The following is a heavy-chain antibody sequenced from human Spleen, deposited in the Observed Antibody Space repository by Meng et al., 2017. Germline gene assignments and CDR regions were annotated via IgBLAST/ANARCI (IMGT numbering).Heavy chain of an antibody. CDR2: TYYRSKWYS. CDR3: ARTMSAVGENWFDP. V-gene: IGHV6-1*01. J-gene: IGHJ5*02. D-gene: IGHD6-13*01. CDR1: GDRGSNNRGS. Sequence: QVMLHQPGPVLGQPSQTHSLSRAISGDRGSNNRGSWNWISHSPSIGLEWLGRTYYRSKWYSDSAVSEKSRITIIADTSKNQFSLHLDSVTPEDTAVYYCARTMSAVGENWFDPWGQGSLVTVSS.